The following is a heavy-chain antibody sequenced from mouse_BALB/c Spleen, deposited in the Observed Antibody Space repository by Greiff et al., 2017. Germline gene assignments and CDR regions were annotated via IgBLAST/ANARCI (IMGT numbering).Heavy chain of an antibody. CDR1: GYTFTEYI. CDR2: IYPGSGSR. Sequence: QVQLQQSGAGLVKPGASVKLSCKASGYTFTEYIIHWVKQRSGQGLEWIGWIYPGSGSRKYNENFKDKATLTADKSSSTVYMELSRLTSEDSAVFFCGRHDGFSPFAYWGQGTLVTVSA. D-gene: IGHD2-2*01. J-gene: IGHJ3*01. CDR3: GRHDGFSPFAY. V-gene: IGHV1-62-2*01.